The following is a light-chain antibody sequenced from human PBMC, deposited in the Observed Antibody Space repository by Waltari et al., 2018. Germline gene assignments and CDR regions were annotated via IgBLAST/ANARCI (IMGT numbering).Light chain of an antibody. CDR1: QSVLYSSNNKNY. V-gene: IGKV4-1*01. J-gene: IGKJ2*01. CDR2: WAS. CDR3: QQYYSTPHA. Sequence: DIVMNQSPDSLAVSLGERAAINCKSSQSVLYSSNNKNYLAWYQQKPGQPPRLLIYWASTRESGVPDRFSGSGSGTEFTLTISSLQAEDVAVYHCQQYYSTPHAFGQGTKLEIK.